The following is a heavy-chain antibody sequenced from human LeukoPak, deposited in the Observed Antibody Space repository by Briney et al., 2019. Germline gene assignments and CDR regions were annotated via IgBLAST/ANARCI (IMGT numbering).Heavy chain of an antibody. CDR2: IYYSGST. D-gene: IGHD5-12*01. J-gene: IGHJ2*01. CDR3: ARSIGLRLWWYFDL. Sequence: SETLSLTCTVSGGSISSSSYYWGWIRQPPGKGLEWIGSIYYSGSTYYNPSLKSRVTISVDTSKNQFSLKLSSVTAADTAVYYCARSIGLRLWWYFDLWGRGTLVTVSS. CDR1: GGSISSSSYY. V-gene: IGHV4-39*07.